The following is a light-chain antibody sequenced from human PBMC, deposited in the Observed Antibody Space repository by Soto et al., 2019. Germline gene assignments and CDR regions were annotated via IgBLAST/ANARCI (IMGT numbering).Light chain of an antibody. CDR3: QQYGSSLTWT. CDR2: GAS. J-gene: IGKJ1*01. V-gene: IGKV3-20*01. CDR1: QSVSSSY. Sequence: EIVLTQSPATLSLSPGERATLSCRASQSVSSSYLAWYQQKPGQAPRLLMYGASSRATGIPDRFSGSGSGTDFTLIISRLEPEDFAVYYCQQYGSSLTWTFGQGTKVDIK.